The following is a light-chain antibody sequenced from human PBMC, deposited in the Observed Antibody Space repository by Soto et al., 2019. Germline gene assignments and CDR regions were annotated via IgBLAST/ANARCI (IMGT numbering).Light chain of an antibody. CDR1: SSDVGSYNL. Sequence: QSALTQPASVSGSPGQSITISCTGTSSDVGSYNLVSWYQQHPGKAPKLMIYEGNKRPSGVSNRFSGSKSANTASLTISGLQTEDEADYSCCSYAGTHPFVFGTGTKLTVL. CDR2: EGN. V-gene: IGLV2-23*01. J-gene: IGLJ1*01. CDR3: CSYAGTHPFV.